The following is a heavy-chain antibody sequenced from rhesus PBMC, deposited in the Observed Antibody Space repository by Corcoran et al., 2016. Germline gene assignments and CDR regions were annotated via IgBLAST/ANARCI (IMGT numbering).Heavy chain of an antibody. Sequence: QLQLQESGPGLVRASETLSLTCAVSGASISSNWWSWVRQSPGKGLVWIGRISGSNWNTNYNPSLKSRVIISTDTSKNQFSLNLRSVTAADTAVYHCAKGGSEFFDSWGQGVLVTVSS. CDR3: AKGGSEFFDS. CDR1: GASISSNW. CDR2: ISGSNWNT. V-gene: IGHV4-173*01. J-gene: IGHJ4*01.